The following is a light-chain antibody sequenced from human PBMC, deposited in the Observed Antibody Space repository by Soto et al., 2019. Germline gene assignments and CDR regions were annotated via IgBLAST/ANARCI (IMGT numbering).Light chain of an antibody. CDR3: CSYAGSYTYVV. Sequence: QSALTQPRSVSGSPGQSVTISCTGTSSDVGGYNYVSWYQQHPGKAPKLMIYDVSQRPSGVPDRFSGSKSGNTASLTISGVQAEDEADYYCCSYAGSYTYVVFGGGTKLTVL. CDR2: DVS. CDR1: SSDVGGYNY. J-gene: IGLJ2*01. V-gene: IGLV2-11*01.